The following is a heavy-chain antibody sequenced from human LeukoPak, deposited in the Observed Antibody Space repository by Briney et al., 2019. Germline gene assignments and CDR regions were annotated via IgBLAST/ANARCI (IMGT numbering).Heavy chain of an antibody. Sequence: PGGSLRLSCAASVFTFSSYEMNWVSPAPGKGLEGVSYISSSCSTIYYADSVKGGFTISRDNAKNSLYLQMNSLRAEDTAVYYCAREGSSGWYRYHNWFDPWGQGTLVTVSS. V-gene: IGHV3-48*03. CDR2: ISSSCSTI. J-gene: IGHJ5*02. CDR1: VFTFSSYE. D-gene: IGHD6-19*01. CDR3: AREGSSGWYRYHNWFDP.